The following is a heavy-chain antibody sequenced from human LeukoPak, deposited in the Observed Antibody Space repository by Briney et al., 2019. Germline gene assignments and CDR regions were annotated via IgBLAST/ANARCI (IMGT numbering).Heavy chain of an antibody. Sequence: PGRSLRLSCAASGFTFEDYAMHWVRQAPGKGLEWVSGISWNSGSIGYADSVKGRFTISRDNAKNSLYLQMNSLRAEDTALYYCAKELRLGELSPLDYWGQGTLVTVSS. CDR3: AKELRLGELSPLDY. D-gene: IGHD3-16*02. J-gene: IGHJ4*02. CDR1: GFTFEDYA. CDR2: ISWNSGSI. V-gene: IGHV3-9*01.